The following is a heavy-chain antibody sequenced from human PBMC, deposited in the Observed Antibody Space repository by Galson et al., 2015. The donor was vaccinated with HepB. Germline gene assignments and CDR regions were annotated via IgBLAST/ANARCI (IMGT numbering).Heavy chain of an antibody. D-gene: IGHD2-2*01. CDR3: ARYCSSTSCFIGLDY. Sequence: SLRLSCAASGFTFSRYAMHWVRQAPGKGLEWVAVISHDRSHKYYADSVKGRFTISRDNSKNTLYLQMNSLRAEDTALYYCARYCSSTSCFIGLDYWGQGTLVTVSS. J-gene: IGHJ4*02. V-gene: IGHV3-30-3*01. CDR1: GFTFSRYA. CDR2: ISHDRSHK.